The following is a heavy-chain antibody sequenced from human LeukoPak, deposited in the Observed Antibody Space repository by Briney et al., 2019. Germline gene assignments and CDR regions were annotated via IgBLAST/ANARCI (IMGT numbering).Heavy chain of an antibody. V-gene: IGHV1-2*04. J-gene: IGHJ3*02. Sequence: ASVKVSCKASGYTFTVYYMHWVRQAPGQGLEWMGWINPNSGGTNYAQKFQGWVTMTRDTSISTAYMELSRLRSDDTAVYYCARDITGTTGLGVDAFDIWGQGTMVTVSS. D-gene: IGHD1-20*01. CDR3: ARDITGTTGLGVDAFDI. CDR2: INPNSGGT. CDR1: GYTFTVYY.